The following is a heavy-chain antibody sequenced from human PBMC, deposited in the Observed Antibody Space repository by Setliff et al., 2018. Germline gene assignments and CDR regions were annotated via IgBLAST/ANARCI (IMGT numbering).Heavy chain of an antibody. CDR3: ARDMGQPYYFES. V-gene: IGHV4-39*07. Sequence: TSETLSLTCTVSGGSISSSSHYWGWIRQPPGKGLEWIGSIYHTGSTYYNPSLKSRVTMSVDTSKRQFSLKLGSATAADTAVYYCARDMGQPYYFESWGLGTLVTVSS. CDR2: IYHTGST. CDR1: GGSISSSSHY. J-gene: IGHJ4*02. D-gene: IGHD1-1*01.